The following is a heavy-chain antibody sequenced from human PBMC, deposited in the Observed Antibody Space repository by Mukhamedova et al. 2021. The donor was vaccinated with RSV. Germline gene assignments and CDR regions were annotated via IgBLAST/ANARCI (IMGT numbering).Heavy chain of an antibody. V-gene: IGHV1-18*01. D-gene: IGHD6-13*01. Sequence: TNYAQKLQGRVTMTTDTSTSTAYMELRSLRSDDTAVYYCARVKRSIRDPYYYMDVWGQGTTVTVSS. J-gene: IGHJ6*03. CDR3: ARVKRSIRDPYYYMDV. CDR2: T.